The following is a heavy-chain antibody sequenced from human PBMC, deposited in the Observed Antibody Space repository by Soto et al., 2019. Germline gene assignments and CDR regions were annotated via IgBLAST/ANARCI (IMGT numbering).Heavy chain of an antibody. CDR1: GFTFSNYR. J-gene: IGHJ6*01. CDR2: ISGSGKDT. V-gene: IGHV3-21*06. D-gene: IGHD6-6*01. Sequence: GGSLRLSCATSGFTFSNYRMNWVREAPGKGLEWVASISGSGKDTFYRDSVKGRFTISRDNAESSLVLQMNSLTVDDTAVYHCARVHLVRTSSYYCGMDVWGPGATVTVSS. CDR3: ARVHLVRTSSYYCGMDV.